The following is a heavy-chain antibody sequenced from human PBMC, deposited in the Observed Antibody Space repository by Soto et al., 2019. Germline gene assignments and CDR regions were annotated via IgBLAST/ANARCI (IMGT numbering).Heavy chain of an antibody. CDR3: ARLPYCSSTSCYSGYLFYFDY. J-gene: IGHJ4*02. CDR1: GGSISSYY. D-gene: IGHD2-2*01. Sequence: SETLSLTCTVSGGSISSYYWSWIRQPPGKGLEWIGSIYYSGSTYYNPSLKSRVTISIDTSKNQFSLKLSSVTAADTAVYYCARLPYCSSTSCYSGYLFYFDYWGQGTLVTVSS. CDR2: IYYSGST. V-gene: IGHV4-59*05.